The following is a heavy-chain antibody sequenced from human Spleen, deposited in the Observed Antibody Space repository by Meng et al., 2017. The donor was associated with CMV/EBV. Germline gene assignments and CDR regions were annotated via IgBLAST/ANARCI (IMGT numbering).Heavy chain of an antibody. J-gene: IGHJ4*02. V-gene: IGHV3-9*01. D-gene: IGHD5-18*01. CDR3: AREDTAFGGFDY. CDR1: GFTFNDYA. Sequence: GGSLRLSCAASGFTFNDYAMHWVRQAPGKGLEWVSGISWNSASIGYADSVKGRFTISRDNAKNSLYLQMNSLRGEDTAVYYCAREDTAFGGFDYWGQGTLVTVSS. CDR2: ISWNSASI.